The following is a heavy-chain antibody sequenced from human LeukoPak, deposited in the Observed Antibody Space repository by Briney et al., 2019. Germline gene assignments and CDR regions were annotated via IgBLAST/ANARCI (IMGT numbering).Heavy chain of an antibody. CDR3: AREPPGGIAVAAYFDY. CDR1: GFTFSSYA. J-gene: IGHJ4*02. D-gene: IGHD6-19*01. V-gene: IGHV3-30*04. Sequence: GGSLRLSCAASGFTFSSYAMHWVRQAPGKGLEWVAVISYDGSNKYYADSVKGRFTISRGNSKNTLYLQMNSLRAEDTAVYYCAREPPGGIAVAAYFDYWGQGTLVTVSS. CDR2: ISYDGSNK.